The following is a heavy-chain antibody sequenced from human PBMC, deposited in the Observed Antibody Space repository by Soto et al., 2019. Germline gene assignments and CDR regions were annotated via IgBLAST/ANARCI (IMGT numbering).Heavy chain of an antibody. Sequence: GASVKVSCKASGYTFTSYGISWVRQAPGQGLEWMGWISAYNGNTNYAQKLQGRVTMTTDTSTSTAYMELRSLRSDDTAVYYCARDLVDYGDPHNDAFDIWGQGTMVTVSS. CDR3: ARDLVDYGDPHNDAFDI. D-gene: IGHD4-17*01. CDR2: ISAYNGNT. J-gene: IGHJ3*02. V-gene: IGHV1-18*01. CDR1: GYTFTSYG.